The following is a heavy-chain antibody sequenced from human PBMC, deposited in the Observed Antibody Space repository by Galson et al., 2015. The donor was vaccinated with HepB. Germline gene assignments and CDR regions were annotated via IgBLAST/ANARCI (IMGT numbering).Heavy chain of an antibody. J-gene: IGHJ4*02. V-gene: IGHV3-21*01. CDR2: ISIISSYI. CDR3: ARGEESFDY. D-gene: IGHD1-26*01. Sequence: SLRLSCAASGFTFSSYNMNRVRQAPGKGLEWVSSISIISSYIYYADSVKGRFTISRDNAKNSLYLQMNSLRAEDTAVYYCARGEESFDYWGQGTLVTVSS. CDR1: GFTFSSYN.